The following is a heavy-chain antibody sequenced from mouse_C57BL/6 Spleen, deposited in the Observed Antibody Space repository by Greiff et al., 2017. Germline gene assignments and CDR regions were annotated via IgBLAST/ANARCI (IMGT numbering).Heavy chain of an antibody. CDR2: IHPSDSDT. D-gene: IGHD3-2*02. Sequence: QVQLKQPGAELVKPGASVKVSCKASGYTFTSYWMHWVKQRPGQGLEWIGRIHPSDSDTNYNQKFKGKATLTVDKSSSTAYMQLSSLTSEDSAVYYCAIEGIGQLRLGFAYWGQGTLVTVSA. CDR3: AIEGIGQLRLGFAY. V-gene: IGHV1-74*01. J-gene: IGHJ3*01. CDR1: GYTFTSYW.